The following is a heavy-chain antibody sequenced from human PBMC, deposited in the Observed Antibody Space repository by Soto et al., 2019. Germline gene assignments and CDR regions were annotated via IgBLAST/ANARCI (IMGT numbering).Heavy chain of an antibody. D-gene: IGHD2-2*01. Sequence: PGGSLRLSCAASGFTFSSYGMHWVRQAPGKGLEWVAVISYDGSNKYYADSVKGRFTISRDNSKNTLYLQMNSLRAEDTAVYYCAKTTVPAAEEEIYYYGMDVWGQGTTVTVSS. CDR3: AKTTVPAAEEEIYYYGMDV. J-gene: IGHJ6*02. V-gene: IGHV3-30*18. CDR2: ISYDGSNK. CDR1: GFTFSSYG.